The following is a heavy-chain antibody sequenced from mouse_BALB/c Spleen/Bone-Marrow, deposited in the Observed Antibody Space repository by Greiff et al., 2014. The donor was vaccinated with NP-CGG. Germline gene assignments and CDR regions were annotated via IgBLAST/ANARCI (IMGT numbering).Heavy chain of an antibody. CDR2: IYPGDGST. Sequence: VQRVESGPELVKPGASVKMSCKASGYTFTSYYIHWVKQRPGQGLEWIGWIYPGDGSTKYNEKFKGKTTLTADKSSSTAYMLLSSLTSEDSAIYFCARGDYYYGSSRAWFAYWGQGTLVTVSA. V-gene: IGHV1S56*01. CDR3: ARGDYYYGSSRAWFAY. J-gene: IGHJ3*01. D-gene: IGHD1-1*01. CDR1: GYTFTSYY.